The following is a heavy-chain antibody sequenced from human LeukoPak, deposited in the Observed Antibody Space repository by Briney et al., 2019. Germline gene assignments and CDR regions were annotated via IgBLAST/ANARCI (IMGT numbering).Heavy chain of an antibody. V-gene: IGHV3-74*01. Sequence: GGSLRLSCAASGFTFSSYWMHWVRQAPGEGLVWVSRINSDGSSTSYADSVKGRFTISRDNAKNTLYLQMNSLRAEDTAVYYCARPGALVVPAAMRYWGQGTLVTVSS. D-gene: IGHD2-2*01. CDR1: GFTFSSYW. CDR3: ARPGALVVPAAMRY. J-gene: IGHJ4*02. CDR2: INSDGSST.